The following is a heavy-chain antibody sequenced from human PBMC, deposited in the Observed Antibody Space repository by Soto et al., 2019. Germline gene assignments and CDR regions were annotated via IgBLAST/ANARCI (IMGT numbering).Heavy chain of an antibody. CDR3: ARKHYSADSGFYDY. CDR1: GGSVTSHH. D-gene: IGHD3-22*01. CDR2: IRGNSARL. V-gene: IGHV3-9*01. Sequence: LSLTCTVSGGSVTSHHLSWIRQPPGKGLEWVSGIRGNSARLGYADSVKGRFTISRDHAKTSLYLQMDSLRADDPAVYYCARKHYSADSGFYDYWGQGALVTVSS. J-gene: IGHJ4*02.